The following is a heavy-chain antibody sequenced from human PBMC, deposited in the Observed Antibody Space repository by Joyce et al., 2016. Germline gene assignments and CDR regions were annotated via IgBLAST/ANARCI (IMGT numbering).Heavy chain of an antibody. CDR1: GFNFGIYW. Sequence: EVQLVESGGGLVQPGGSLRLSCAASGFNFGIYWMSWFRHVPGKGLYWVANINQDGSEKYYVDSMEGRFTISRDNAKNSLYPQMNSLRVEDTAVYYCARAVTTGTVDYWGQGTLVTVSS. J-gene: IGHJ4*02. CDR3: ARAVTTGTVDY. CDR2: INQDGSEK. V-gene: IGHV3-7*01. D-gene: IGHD4-11*01.